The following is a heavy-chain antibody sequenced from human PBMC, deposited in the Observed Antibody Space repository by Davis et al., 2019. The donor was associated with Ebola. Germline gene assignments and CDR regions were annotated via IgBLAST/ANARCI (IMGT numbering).Heavy chain of an antibody. Sequence: PGGSLRLSCAASGFTFSSYWMSWVRQAPGQGLEWVANIKQDGSEKYYVDSVKGRFTISRDNAKNSLYLQMNSLRAEDTAVYYCAREPGYYDSSGYYLNWFDPWGQGTLVTVSS. CDR1: GFTFSSYW. D-gene: IGHD3-22*01. J-gene: IGHJ5*02. V-gene: IGHV3-7*03. CDR3: AREPGYYDSSGYYLNWFDP. CDR2: IKQDGSEK.